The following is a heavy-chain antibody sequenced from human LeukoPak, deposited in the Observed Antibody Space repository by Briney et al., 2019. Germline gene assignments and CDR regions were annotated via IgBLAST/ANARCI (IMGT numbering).Heavy chain of an antibody. CDR2: INPNSGGT. J-gene: IGHJ3*02. V-gene: IGHV1-2*02. Sequence: ASVKVSCKASGGSFSSKAISWVRQAPGQGLEWMGWINPNSGGTNYAQKFQGRVTMTRDTSISTAYMELSRLRSDDTAVYYCARVSFGPSNSFDIWGQGTMVTVSS. D-gene: IGHD4-11*01. CDR3: ARVSFGPSNSFDI. CDR1: GGSFSSKA.